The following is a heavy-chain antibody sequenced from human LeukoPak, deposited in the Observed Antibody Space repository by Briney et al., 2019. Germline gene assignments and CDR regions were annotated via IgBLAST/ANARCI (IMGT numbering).Heavy chain of an antibody. V-gene: IGHV4-39*01. D-gene: IGHD3-22*01. CDR3: ARHSPDYYDSSGYRYYYYYMDV. J-gene: IGHJ6*03. CDR1: GGSLSSTSYY. CDR2: MYYSGSA. Sequence: SETLSLTXTVSGGSLSSTSYYSGWIRQPPGQGLQWIGTMYYSGSAYYNPSLKSRVTISVDRSKNQFSLKVSSVTAADTAVYYCARHSPDYYDSSGYRYYYYYMDVWGKGTTVTVSS.